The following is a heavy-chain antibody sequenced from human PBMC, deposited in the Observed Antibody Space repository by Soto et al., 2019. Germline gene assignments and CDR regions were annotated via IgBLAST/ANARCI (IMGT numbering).Heavy chain of an antibody. D-gene: IGHD6-13*01. Sequence: EVQLVESGGGLVKPGGSLRLSCAASGFTFSSYSMNWVRQAPGKGLEWVSSISSSSSYIYYADSVKGRFTISRDNAKNSLYLQMNSLRVEDTAVYYCARVSSLGFDPWGQGTLVTVSS. CDR3: ARVSSLGFDP. J-gene: IGHJ5*02. CDR2: ISSSSSYI. V-gene: IGHV3-21*01. CDR1: GFTFSSYS.